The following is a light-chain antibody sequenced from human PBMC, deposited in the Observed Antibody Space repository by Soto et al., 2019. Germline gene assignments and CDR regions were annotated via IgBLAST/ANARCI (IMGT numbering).Light chain of an antibody. CDR1: SSDVGGYNY. CDR3: CSYAGRTGWV. J-gene: IGLJ3*02. CDR2: DVS. V-gene: IGLV2-11*01. Sequence: QSALTQPRSVSGSPGQSVTISCTGTSSDVGGYNYVSWYQQHPGKAPKLMIYDVSKRPSGVPDRFSGSKSGNTASLTISGLQAEDEADYYCCSYAGRTGWVFGGGTKLTVL.